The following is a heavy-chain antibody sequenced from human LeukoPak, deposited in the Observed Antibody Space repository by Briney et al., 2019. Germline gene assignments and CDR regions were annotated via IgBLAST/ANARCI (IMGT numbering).Heavy chain of an antibody. D-gene: IGHD4-17*01. CDR1: GFTFSSYS. CDR2: ISSSSSYI. Sequence: GGSLRLSCAAFGFTFSSYSMNWDRQAPGKGLEWVSSISSSSSYIYYADSVKGRFTISRDNAKNSLYLQMNSLRAEDTAVYYCARVWDYGDYAFDYWGQGTLVTVSS. CDR3: ARVWDYGDYAFDY. V-gene: IGHV3-21*01. J-gene: IGHJ4*02.